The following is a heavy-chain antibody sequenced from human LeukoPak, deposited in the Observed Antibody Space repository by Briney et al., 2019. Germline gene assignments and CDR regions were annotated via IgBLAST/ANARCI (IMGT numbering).Heavy chain of an antibody. CDR3: AKHVFGLRRPYGMDV. D-gene: IGHD4-17*01. V-gene: IGHV3-23*01. CDR2: ISGSGGST. J-gene: IGHJ6*02. CDR1: GFTFSNYA. Sequence: GGSLRLSCAASGFTFSNYAMSWVRQAPGKGLEWVSAISGSGGSTYYADSVKGRFTISRDNSKNTLYLQMNSLRAEDTAVYYCAKHVFGLRRPYGMDVWGQGTTVTVSS.